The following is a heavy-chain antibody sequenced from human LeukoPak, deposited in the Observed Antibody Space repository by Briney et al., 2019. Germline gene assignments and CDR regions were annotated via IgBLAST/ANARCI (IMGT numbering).Heavy chain of an antibody. CDR2: ISHDGSNK. CDR3: ARDWRQIVVVTAIGFDY. CDR1: GFTFSSYA. D-gene: IGHD2-21*02. V-gene: IGHV3-30*04. J-gene: IGHJ4*02. Sequence: PGGSLSLSCAASGFTFSSYAMHWVRRAPGKGLEGVAAISHDGSNKYSADSVKGRFTISRDNSKNTLYLLMNSLRAEDTAVYYCARDWRQIVVVTAIGFDYWGQGTLVTVSS.